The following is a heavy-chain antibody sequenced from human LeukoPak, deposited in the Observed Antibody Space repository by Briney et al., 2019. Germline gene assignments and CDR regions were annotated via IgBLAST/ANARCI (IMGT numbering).Heavy chain of an antibody. CDR2: INHSGST. J-gene: IGHJ6*03. Sequence: PSETLSLTCAVYGGSFSGYYWSWIRQPPGKGLEWIGEINHSGSTNYNPSLKSRVTISVDTSKNQFSLKLSSVTAADTAVYYCARHRDGYNYNYNYYYMDVWGKGTTVTISS. V-gene: IGHV4-34*01. D-gene: IGHD5-24*01. CDR3: ARHRDGYNYNYNYYYMDV. CDR1: GGSFSGYY.